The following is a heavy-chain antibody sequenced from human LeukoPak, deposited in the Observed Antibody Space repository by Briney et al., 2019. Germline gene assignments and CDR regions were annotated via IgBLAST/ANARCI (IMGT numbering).Heavy chain of an antibody. D-gene: IGHD6-13*01. V-gene: IGHV4-59*08. J-gene: IGHJ4*02. CDR1: GGSISSYY. Sequence: PSETLSLTCTVSGGSISSYYWSWIRQPPGKGLEWIGYIFYSGSTNYNPSLKSRVTISVDTSKNQFSLKLSSVTAADTAVYYCATTTGYSRQPNDYWGQGTLVTVSS. CDR3: ATTTGYSRQPNDY. CDR2: IFYSGST.